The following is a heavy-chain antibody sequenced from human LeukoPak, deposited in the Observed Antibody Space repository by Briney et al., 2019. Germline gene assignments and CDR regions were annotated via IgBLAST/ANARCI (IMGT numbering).Heavy chain of an antibody. CDR3: ARGGPLLFTIFGVVTTNYFDY. V-gene: IGHV4-34*01. J-gene: IGHJ4*02. CDR2: INHSGXX. Sequence: INHSGXXNYNPSLKSRVTISVDTSKNQFSLKLSSVTAADTAVYYCARGGPLLFTIFGVVTTNYFDYWGQGTLVTVSS. D-gene: IGHD3-3*01.